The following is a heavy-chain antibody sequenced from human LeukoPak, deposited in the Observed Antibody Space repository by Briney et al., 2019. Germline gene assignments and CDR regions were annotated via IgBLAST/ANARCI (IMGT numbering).Heavy chain of an antibody. J-gene: IGHJ4*02. V-gene: IGHV1-18*01. CDR2: ISAYNGNT. D-gene: IGHD3-22*01. CDR3: ARVPSTGYYDSSGDDY. CDR1: GYTFTSYG. Sequence: ASVKVSCKTSGYTFTSYGISWVRQAPGQGLEWMGWISAYNGNTNYAQKLQGRVTMTTDTSTSTAYMELRSLRSDDTAVYYCARVPSTGYYDSSGDDYWGQGTLVTVSP.